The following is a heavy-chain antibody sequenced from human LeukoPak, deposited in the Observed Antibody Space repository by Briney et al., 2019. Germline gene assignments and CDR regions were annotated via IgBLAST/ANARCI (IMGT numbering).Heavy chain of an antibody. CDR1: GASISSSY. CDR2: INYSGNT. V-gene: IGHV4-59*01. Sequence: SETLSLTCAVSGASISSSYGSWIRQPPGKGLGWIWYINYSGNTKYTPSLESRVTISVDASNNQFSLRLSSVTAADTAFYYCARGYYDSRGYSNTFDIWGQGTLVTVSS. CDR3: ARGYYDSRGYSNTFDI. J-gene: IGHJ3*02. D-gene: IGHD3-22*01.